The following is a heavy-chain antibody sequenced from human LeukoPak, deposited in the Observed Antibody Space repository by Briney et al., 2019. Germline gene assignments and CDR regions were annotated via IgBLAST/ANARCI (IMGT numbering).Heavy chain of an antibody. D-gene: IGHD6-13*01. CDR1: GFTFSSYW. CDR3: ARGSRIAAAGTYESA. Sequence: GGSLRLSCAASGFTFSSYWMSWVRQAPGKGLEWVANIKQDGSEKYYVDSVKGRFTISRDNAKNSLYLQMNSLRAEDTAVYYCARGSRIAAAGTYESAWGQGTLVTVSS. J-gene: IGHJ5*02. V-gene: IGHV3-7*01. CDR2: IKQDGSEK.